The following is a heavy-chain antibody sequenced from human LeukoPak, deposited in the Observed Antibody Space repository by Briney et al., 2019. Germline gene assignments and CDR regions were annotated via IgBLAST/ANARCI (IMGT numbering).Heavy chain of an antibody. CDR3: AAFFYDSTGYRSFDF. J-gene: IGHJ3*01. D-gene: IGHD3-22*01. CDR1: GFTLTNYS. CDR2: ISSSGNYM. V-gene: IGHV3-21*06. Sequence: GGSLRLSCAASGFTLTNYSMNWVRQAPGKGLEWVSPISSSGNYMYYADSVKGRFTISRDNAKSSLSLQMSSLRAEDTAVYYCAAFFYDSTGYRSFDFWGQGTMVTVSS.